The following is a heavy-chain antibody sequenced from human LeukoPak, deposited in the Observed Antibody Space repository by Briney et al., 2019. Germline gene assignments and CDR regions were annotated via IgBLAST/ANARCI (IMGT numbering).Heavy chain of an antibody. Sequence: GASVKVSCKASGYTFTGYYMHWVRRAPGQGLEWMGWINPNSGGTNYAQKFQGRVTMTRDTSISTAYMELSRLRSDDTAVYYCATARLATIQPDYYYYGMDVWGQGTTVTVSS. CDR3: ATARLATIQPDYYYYGMDV. CDR2: INPNSGGT. J-gene: IGHJ6*02. CDR1: GYTFTGYY. D-gene: IGHD5-24*01. V-gene: IGHV1-2*02.